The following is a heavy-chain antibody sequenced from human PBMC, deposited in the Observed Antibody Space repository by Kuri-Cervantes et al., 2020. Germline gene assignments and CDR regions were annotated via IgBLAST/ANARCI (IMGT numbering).Heavy chain of an antibody. Sequence: GGSLRLSCAASGFTFSGYWVSWVRQAPGKGLEWVANIKQDGREEYYVDSVKGRFTISRDNAKNTLYLQMNSLRAEDTAVYCCTNWYGGGDYWGQGTLVTVSS. CDR3: TNWYGGGDY. J-gene: IGHJ4*02. D-gene: IGHD3-10*01. CDR2: IKQDGREE. V-gene: IGHV3-7*01. CDR1: GFTFSGYW.